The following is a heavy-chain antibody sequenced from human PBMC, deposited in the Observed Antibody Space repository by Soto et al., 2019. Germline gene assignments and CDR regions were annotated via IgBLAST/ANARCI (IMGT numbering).Heavy chain of an antibody. J-gene: IGHJ6*02. D-gene: IGHD5-18*01. V-gene: IGHV1-69*13. CDR1: GGTFSSYA. CDR2: IIPIFGTA. Sequence: ASVKVSCKASGGTFSSYAISWVRQAPGQGLEWIGGIIPIFGTANYAQKFQGRVTIIADESTSTAYMELSSLRSEDTAVYYCARGGTWILAYYYGMDVWGQGTTVTVSS. CDR3: ARGGTWILAYYYGMDV.